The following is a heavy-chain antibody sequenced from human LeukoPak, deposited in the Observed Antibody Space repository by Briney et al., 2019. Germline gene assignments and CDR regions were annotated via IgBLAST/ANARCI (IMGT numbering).Heavy chain of an antibody. Sequence: SVKVSCKASGGTFSNYAINWVRQAPGQGLEWMGGIIPIFGTANYAQKFQGRVTITADKSTSTVYMELSSLRSEDTAVYYCASGRAVAGSWFDPWGQGTLVTVSS. CDR2: IIPIFGTA. CDR1: GGTFSNYA. D-gene: IGHD6-19*01. CDR3: ASGRAVAGSWFDP. J-gene: IGHJ5*02. V-gene: IGHV1-69*06.